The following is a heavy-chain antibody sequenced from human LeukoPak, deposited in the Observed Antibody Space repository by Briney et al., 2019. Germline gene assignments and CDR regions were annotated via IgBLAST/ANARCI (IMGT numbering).Heavy chain of an antibody. CDR3: ASVKIVVVTPPHFDY. V-gene: IGHV4-39*01. D-gene: IGHD3-22*01. Sequence: PSETLSLTCTVSGGSISSSSYYWGWLRQPPGKGLEWIGSIYYSGSTHYNPSLKSRVTISVDTSKNQFSLKLSSVTAADTAVYYCASVKIVVVTPPHFDYWGQGTLVTVSS. CDR2: IYYSGST. J-gene: IGHJ4*02. CDR1: GGSISSSSYY.